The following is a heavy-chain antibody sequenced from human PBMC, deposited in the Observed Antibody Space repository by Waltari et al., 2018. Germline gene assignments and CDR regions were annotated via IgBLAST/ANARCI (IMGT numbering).Heavy chain of an antibody. D-gene: IGHD3-10*01. V-gene: IGHV4-39*01. CDR3: ASQYSLKLLWFGESPRAYYFDY. Sequence: QLQLQESGPGLVKPSETLSLTCTVSGGSISSSSYYWGWIRQPPGKGLAWIGSIYYSGSTYYNPSLKSRVTISVDTSKNQFSLKLSSVTAADTAVYYCASQYSLKLLWFGESPRAYYFDYWGQGTLVTVSS. CDR1: GGSISSSSYY. J-gene: IGHJ4*02. CDR2: IYYSGST.